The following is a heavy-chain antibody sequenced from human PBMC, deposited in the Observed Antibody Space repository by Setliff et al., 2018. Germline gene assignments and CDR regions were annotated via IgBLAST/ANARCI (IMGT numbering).Heavy chain of an antibody. CDR2: IYYSGST. CDR1: GGSISSSSYY. J-gene: IGHJ6*03. CDR3: ARHVSHYYYYMDV. Sequence: KTSETLSLTCTVSGGSISSSSYYWGWIRQPPGKGLEWIGSIYYSGSTYYNPSLKSRVTISVDTSKNQFSLKLSSVTAADTAVYYCARHVSHYYYYMDVWGKGTTVTVSS. V-gene: IGHV4-39*01.